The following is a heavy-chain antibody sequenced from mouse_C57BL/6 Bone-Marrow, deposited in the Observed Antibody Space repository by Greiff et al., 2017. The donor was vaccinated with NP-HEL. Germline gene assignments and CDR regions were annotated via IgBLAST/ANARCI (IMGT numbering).Heavy chain of an antibody. J-gene: IGHJ1*03. CDR3: ARPDYYYGSPTRYFDV. CDR2: IYPGSGNT. D-gene: IGHD1-1*01. Sequence: VKLMESGAELVRPGASVKLSCKASGYTFTDYYINWVKQRPGQGLEWIARIYPGSGNTYYNEKFKGKATLTAEKSSSTAYMQLSSLTSEDSAVYFCARPDYYYGSPTRYFDVWGTGTTVTVSS. CDR1: GYTFTDYY. V-gene: IGHV1-76*01.